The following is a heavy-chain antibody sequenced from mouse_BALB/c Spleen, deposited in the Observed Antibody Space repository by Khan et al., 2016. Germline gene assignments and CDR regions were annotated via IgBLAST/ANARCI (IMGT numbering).Heavy chain of an antibody. CDR1: GFSLTGFS. D-gene: IGHD2-4*01. Sequence: QMQLEESGPGLVAPSQSLSITCTVSGFSLTGFSVNWVRQPPGKALEWLGMIWGDGSTDYNSALKSRLSFSKDDSKSQVFLKMNSLQTDDTARYFGASYYDYDGGFAYWGQGTLVTVSA. J-gene: IGHJ3*01. V-gene: IGHV2-6-7*01. CDR3: ASYYDYDGGFAY. CDR2: IWGDGST.